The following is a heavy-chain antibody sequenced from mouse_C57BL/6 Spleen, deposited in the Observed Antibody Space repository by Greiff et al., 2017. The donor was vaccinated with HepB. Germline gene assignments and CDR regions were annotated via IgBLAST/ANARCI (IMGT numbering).Heavy chain of an antibody. V-gene: IGHV1-22*01. CDR2: INPNNGGT. Sequence: VQLQQSGPELVKPGASVKMSCKASGYTFTDYNMHWVKQSHGKSLEWIGYINPNNGGTSYNQKFKGKATLTVNKSSSTAYMELRSLTSEDSAVYYCARDGYGSSYYFDYWGQGTTLTVSS. CDR1: GYTFTDYN. CDR3: ARDGYGSSYYFDY. D-gene: IGHD1-1*01. J-gene: IGHJ2*01.